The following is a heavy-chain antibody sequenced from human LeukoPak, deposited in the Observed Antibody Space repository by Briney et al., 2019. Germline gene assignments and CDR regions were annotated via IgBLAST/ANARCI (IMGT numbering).Heavy chain of an antibody. Sequence: SETLSLTCTVSGGSISSSYSYWGWIRQPPGKGLEWIGNIYYSGSTYYNPSLKSRVTISVDTSKNQFSLKLSSVTAADTAVYYCARWPVVTIFGVVIGGYFDYWGQGTLVTVSS. CDR1: GGSISSSYSY. V-gene: IGHV4-39*07. CDR3: ARWPVVTIFGVVIGGYFDY. D-gene: IGHD3-3*01. J-gene: IGHJ4*02. CDR2: IYYSGST.